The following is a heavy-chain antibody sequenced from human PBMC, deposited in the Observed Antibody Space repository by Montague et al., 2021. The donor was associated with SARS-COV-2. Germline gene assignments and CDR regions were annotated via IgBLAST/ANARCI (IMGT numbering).Heavy chain of an antibody. D-gene: IGHD3-3*01. Sequence: SETLSLTCTVSGGSICSYYLSWIRLRPWKGLEWIGYIYFCGSTNYNPYLTRRVPISVYTSTTQFSLNLTSVTAADTAAYYCARHPEVYAWSGFPYWFDPWGQGTLSPSPQ. J-gene: IGHJ5*02. V-gene: IGHV4-59*08. CDR1: GGSICSYY. CDR2: IYFCGST. CDR3: ARHPEVYAWSGFPYWFDP.